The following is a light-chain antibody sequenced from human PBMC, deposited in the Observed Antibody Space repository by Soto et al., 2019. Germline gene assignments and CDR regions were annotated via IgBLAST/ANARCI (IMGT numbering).Light chain of an antibody. Sequence: EIVLTQSPGTLSLSPGERATLSCRASQSVSSSFLAWYQPKPGQAPRLLIYGASSRATGIPDRFSGSGSGTDFTLTISRLEPEDFAVYYCQQYDNSPLTFGGGTNVEIK. CDR2: GAS. J-gene: IGKJ4*01. CDR1: QSVSSSF. CDR3: QQYDNSPLT. V-gene: IGKV3-20*01.